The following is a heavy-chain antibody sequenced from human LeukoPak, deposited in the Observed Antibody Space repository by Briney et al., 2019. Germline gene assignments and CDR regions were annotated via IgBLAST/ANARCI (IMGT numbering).Heavy chain of an antibody. V-gene: IGHV3-23*01. Sequence: GGSLRLSCVVSGFSLSNDAMSWVRQAPGKGLEGGSYISESGCRTTYADAVNGRCTICGDNSCNTGYLQVNSLRDEDTAVYFCANRGVVIRGILVTGYTTEAYHYDYWGQGTLVTVSS. CDR3: ANRGVVIRGILVTGYTTEAYHYDY. CDR1: GFSLSNDA. CDR2: ISESGCRT. D-gene: IGHD3-10*01. J-gene: IGHJ4*02.